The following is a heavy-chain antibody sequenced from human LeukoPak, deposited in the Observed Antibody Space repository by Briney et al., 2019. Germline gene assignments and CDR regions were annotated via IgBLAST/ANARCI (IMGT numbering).Heavy chain of an antibody. CDR2: IIPIFGTA. CDR1: GGTFSSYA. Sequence: GASVKVSCKASGGTFSSYAISWVRQAPGQGLEWMGGIIPIFGTANYAQKFQGGVTITADESTSTAYMELRSLRSDDTAVYYCARDYGSGSYYLTFDYWGQGTLVTVSS. V-gene: IGHV1-69*13. D-gene: IGHD3-10*01. CDR3: ARDYGSGSYYLTFDY. J-gene: IGHJ4*02.